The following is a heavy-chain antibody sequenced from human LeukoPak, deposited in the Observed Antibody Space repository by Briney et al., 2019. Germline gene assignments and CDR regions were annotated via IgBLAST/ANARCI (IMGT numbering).Heavy chain of an antibody. J-gene: IGHJ5*02. CDR2: IYYSGST. Sequence: SETLSLTCTVSGGSISSGGYYWSWIRQHPGKGLEWIGYIYYSGSTYYNPSLKSRVTISVDTSKNQFSLKLSSVTAADTAVYCCARDRYDFWSGYNWFDPWGQGTLVTVSS. CDR3: ARDRYDFWSGYNWFDP. CDR1: GGSISSGGYY. V-gene: IGHV4-31*03. D-gene: IGHD3-3*01.